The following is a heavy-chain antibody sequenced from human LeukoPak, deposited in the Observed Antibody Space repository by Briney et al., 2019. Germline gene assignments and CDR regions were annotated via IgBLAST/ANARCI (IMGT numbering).Heavy chain of an antibody. D-gene: IGHD5-24*01. V-gene: IGHV4-59*08. J-gene: IGHJ4*02. CDR3: AGSRDGYLFDY. CDR2: IYYSGST. Sequence: SETLSLTCTVSGGSISSYYWSWIRQPPGKGLEWIGYIYYSGSTNYNPSLKSRVTISVDTSKNQFSLKLSSVTAADTAVYYCAGSRDGYLFDYWGQGTLVTVSS. CDR1: GGSISSYY.